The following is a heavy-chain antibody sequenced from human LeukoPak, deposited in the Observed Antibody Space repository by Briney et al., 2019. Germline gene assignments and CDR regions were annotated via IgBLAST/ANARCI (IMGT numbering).Heavy chain of an antibody. CDR3: ARDTTQHPKHRYDFWSGYYLSAPYYYYYYMDV. J-gene: IGHJ6*03. CDR2: IIPIFGTA. V-gene: IGHV1-69*05. CDR1: GGTFSSYA. D-gene: IGHD3-3*01. Sequence: ASVKVSCKASGGTFSSYAISWVRQAPGQGLEWMGGIIPIFGTANYAQKFQGRVTITTDESTSTAYMGLSSLRSEDTAVYYCARDTTQHPKHRYDFWSGYYLSAPYYYYYYMDVWAKGPRSPSP.